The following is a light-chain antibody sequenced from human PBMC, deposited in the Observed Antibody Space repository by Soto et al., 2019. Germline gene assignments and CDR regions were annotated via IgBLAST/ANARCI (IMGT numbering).Light chain of an antibody. CDR3: QQYYSYPRT. V-gene: IGKV1-8*01. J-gene: IGKJ1*01. Sequence: IQMTQSPSTLSASVGDRVTITCRSSQGISSYLAWYQQKPGKAPKLLIYAASTLQSGVPSRFSGSGSGTDFTLTISCLQSEDFATYYCQQYYSYPRTFGQGTKVDIK. CDR2: AAS. CDR1: QGISSY.